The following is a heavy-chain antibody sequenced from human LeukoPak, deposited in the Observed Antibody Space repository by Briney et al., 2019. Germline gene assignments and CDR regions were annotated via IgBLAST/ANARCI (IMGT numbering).Heavy chain of an antibody. Sequence: GASVKVSCKAFGYTFTDYYIHWVRQAPGQGLESMGWINPKNGGTNFAQKFQGMITMTRDTSINTAYMDVSRLTPDDTAVYYCARDRFKWGPMDYFDSWGQGTRATVSS. J-gene: IGHJ4*02. V-gene: IGHV1-2*02. CDR1: GYTFTDYY. CDR3: ARDRFKWGPMDYFDS. D-gene: IGHD7-27*01. CDR2: INPKNGGT.